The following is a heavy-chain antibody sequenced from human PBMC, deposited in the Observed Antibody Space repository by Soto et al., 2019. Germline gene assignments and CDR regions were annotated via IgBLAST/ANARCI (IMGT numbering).Heavy chain of an antibody. CDR1: GYTFTSYA. Sequence: ASANGYVKASGYTFTSYAMHWVRQAPGQMLDCIGWINAGNGNTKYSQNFQGRVTITRDTSASTAYMELSSLRSEDTAVYYFARRGDSSFCYYYFEYWGHGTLVTVSS. J-gene: IGHJ4*03. D-gene: IGHD3-22*01. CDR2: INAGNGNT. CDR3: ARRGDSSFCYYYFEY. V-gene: IGHV1-3*01.